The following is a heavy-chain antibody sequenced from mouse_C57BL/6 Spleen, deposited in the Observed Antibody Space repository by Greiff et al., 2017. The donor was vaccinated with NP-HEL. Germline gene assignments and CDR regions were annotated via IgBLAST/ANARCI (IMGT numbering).Heavy chain of an antibody. J-gene: IGHJ4*01. CDR2: IYPGSGNT. CDR1: GYTFTDYY. CDR3: ARRDPMDY. V-gene: IGHV1-76*01. Sequence: VKLMESGAELVRPGASVKLSCKASGYTFTDYYINWVKQRPGQGLEWIARIYPGSGNTYYNEKFKGKATLTAEKSSSTAYMQLSSLTSEDSAVYFCARRDPMDYWGQGTSVTVSS.